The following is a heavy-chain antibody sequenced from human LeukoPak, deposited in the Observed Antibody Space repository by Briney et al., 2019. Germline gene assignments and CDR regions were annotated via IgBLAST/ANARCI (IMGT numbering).Heavy chain of an antibody. D-gene: IGHD6-19*01. CDR2: IWYDGSNK. CDR3: ARRYSSGWYYFDY. J-gene: IGHJ4*02. CDR1: GFTFSSYA. Sequence: GGSLRLSCAAPGFTFSSYAMHWVRQAPGKGLEWVAVIWYDGSNKYYADSVKGRFTISRDNSKNTLYLQMNSLRAEDTAVYYCARRYSSGWYYFDYWGQGTLVTVSS. V-gene: IGHV3-33*01.